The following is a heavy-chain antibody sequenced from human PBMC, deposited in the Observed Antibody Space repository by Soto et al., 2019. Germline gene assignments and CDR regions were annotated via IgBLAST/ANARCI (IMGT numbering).Heavy chain of an antibody. J-gene: IGHJ4*02. CDR1: GFTFSSYW. CDR2: IKQDGSGK. Sequence: GGSLRLSCAASGFTFSSYWMSWVRQAPGKGLEWVANIKQDGSGKYYVDSVKGRFTISRDNAKNSLYLKMNSLRAEDTAVYYCARDLPNGDYEDYWGQGTLVTVSS. V-gene: IGHV3-7*01. CDR3: ARDLPNGDYEDY. D-gene: IGHD4-17*01.